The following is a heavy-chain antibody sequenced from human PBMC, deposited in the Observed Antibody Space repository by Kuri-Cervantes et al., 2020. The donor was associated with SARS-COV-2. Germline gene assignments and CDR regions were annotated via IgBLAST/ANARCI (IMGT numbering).Heavy chain of an antibody. CDR1: GGSIISSSYY. V-gene: IGHV4-61*05. Sequence: SETLSLTCTVSGGSIISSSYYWGWIRQPPGKGLEWIGFIYYSGSTNYNPSLKSRVTIPVDPSKSQFSLKLTSVTAAAAAVNDCARATRAGAAAYRRDYMDVWGKGTTVTVSS. CDR3: ARATRAGAAAYRRDYMDV. CDR2: IYYSGST. D-gene: IGHD6-13*01. J-gene: IGHJ6*03.